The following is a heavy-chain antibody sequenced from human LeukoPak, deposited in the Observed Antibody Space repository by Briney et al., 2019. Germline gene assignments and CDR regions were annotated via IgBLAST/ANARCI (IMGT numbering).Heavy chain of an antibody. CDR3: ARAWFGELSRYYYYYGMDV. D-gene: IGHD3-10*01. J-gene: IGHJ6*02. Sequence: GASVKVSCKVSGYTFTSYGISWVRQAPGQGLEWMGWISAYNGNTNYAQKLQGRVTMTTDTSTSTAYMELRSLRSDDTAVYYCARAWFGELSRYYYYYGMDVWGQGTTVTVSS. CDR1: GYTFTSYG. V-gene: IGHV1-18*01. CDR2: ISAYNGNT.